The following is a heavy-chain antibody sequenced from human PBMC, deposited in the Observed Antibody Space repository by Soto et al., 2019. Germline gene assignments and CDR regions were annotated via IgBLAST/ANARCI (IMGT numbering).Heavy chain of an antibody. CDR2: IKQDGSEK. V-gene: IGHV3-7*01. CDR3: ARDVDSPRNPAQEYSSSSHDY. J-gene: IGHJ4*02. D-gene: IGHD6-6*01. CDR1: GFTFSSYW. Sequence: EVQLVESGGGLVQPGGSLRLSCAASGFTFSSYWMSWVRQAPGKGLEWVANIKQDGSEKYYVDSVKGRFTISRDNAKNSLYLQMNSLRAEDTAVYYCARDVDSPRNPAQEYSSSSHDYWGQGTLVTVSS.